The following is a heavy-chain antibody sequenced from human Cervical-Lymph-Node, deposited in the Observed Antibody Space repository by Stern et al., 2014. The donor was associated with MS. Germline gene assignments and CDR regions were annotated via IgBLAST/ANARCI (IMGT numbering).Heavy chain of an antibody. CDR1: GGSISSGDYY. D-gene: IGHD3/OR15-3a*01. J-gene: IGHJ4*02. V-gene: IGHV4-30-4*01. CDR3: AREGPRTGTLVY. CDR2: IYDSGSS. Sequence: QLQLQESGPGLVKPSQTLSLTCTVSGGSISSGDYYWSWIRQPPGKGLEWIGYIYDSGSSYYNPSLKSRVTISVDTSKNQFSLKLSSVTAADTAVYYCAREGPRTGTLVYWGQGTLVTVSS.